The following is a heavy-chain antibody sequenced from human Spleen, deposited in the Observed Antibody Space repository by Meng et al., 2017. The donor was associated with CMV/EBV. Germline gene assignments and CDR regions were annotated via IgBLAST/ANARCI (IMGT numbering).Heavy chain of an antibody. V-gene: IGHV1-2*02. J-gene: IGHJ6*02. D-gene: IGHD1-14*01. Sequence: ASVKVSCKASGYSFTDYYIHWVRRAPGQGLEWMGWINPDTGDTNYAQKFQGRVTMTRDTSISTASLELSRLTSDDTAVYYCARGEPRTYYYYGMDVWGQGTTVTVSS. CDR1: GYSFTDYY. CDR3: ARGEPRTYYYYGMDV. CDR2: INPDTGDT.